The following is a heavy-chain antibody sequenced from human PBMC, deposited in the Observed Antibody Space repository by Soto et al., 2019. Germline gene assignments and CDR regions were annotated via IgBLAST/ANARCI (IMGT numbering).Heavy chain of an antibody. CDR2: ISGSGART. CDR3: ASCDSCCGFGIEC. CDR1: GFTFSNYA. V-gene: IGHV3-23*01. J-gene: IGHJ4*02. Sequence: EVHLLESGGGLVQRGGSLRLSCAVSGFTFSNYAMSWVRQAPGKGLEWVTSISGSGARTYYADSVKGRITTSRDNSKNTLFLQVSSLKDEDTAVYYCASCDSCCGFGIECWGQGTVVTVSS. D-gene: IGHD2-21*02.